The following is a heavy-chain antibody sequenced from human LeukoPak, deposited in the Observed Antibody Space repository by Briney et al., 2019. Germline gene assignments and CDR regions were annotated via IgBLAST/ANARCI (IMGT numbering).Heavy chain of an antibody. J-gene: IGHJ4*02. CDR3: ARRGSSGWYDY. CDR2: ISGGGPVT. D-gene: IGHD6-19*01. V-gene: IGHV3-23*01. CDR1: GFTFSSYA. Sequence: PGGSLRLSCAASGFTFSSYAMSWVRQAPGKGLECVSAISGGGPVTYYTDSVKGRFTISRDNSKNTLYSEMNSLRAEDTAVYYCARRGSSGWYDYWGQGTLVTVSS.